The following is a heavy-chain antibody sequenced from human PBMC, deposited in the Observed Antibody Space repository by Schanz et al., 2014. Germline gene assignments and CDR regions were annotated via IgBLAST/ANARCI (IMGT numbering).Heavy chain of an antibody. V-gene: IGHV1-69*04. D-gene: IGHD4-17*01. Sequence: QVHLVQSGAEVKKPGASVKVSCKASGYTFTSDSMHWVRQAPGQGLEWMGRSIPILGIANYAQKFQGRVKKTTDKATSTAYMDLSRMRPEDTAVYDSARTTFGKGKTGVGDYHDYHWMDVWGNGTTVTVSS. CDR2: SIPILGIA. CDR1: GYTFTSDS. CDR3: ARTTFGKGKTGVGDYHDYHWMDV. J-gene: IGHJ6*04.